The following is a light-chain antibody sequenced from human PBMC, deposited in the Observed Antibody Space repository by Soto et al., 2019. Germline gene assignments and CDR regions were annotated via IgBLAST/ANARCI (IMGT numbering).Light chain of an antibody. J-gene: IGLJ1*01. CDR3: SSYTGTSTQV. Sequence: QSVLTQPASVSGSTGQSITISCTGSSSDVGHYDYVSWFQQHPGRAPTLLIYDVTYRPSGVSNRFSGAKSGSTASLTISGLRTEDEANYYCSSYTGTSTQVFGTGTKVNVL. CDR1: SSDVGHYDY. V-gene: IGLV2-14*03. CDR2: DVT.